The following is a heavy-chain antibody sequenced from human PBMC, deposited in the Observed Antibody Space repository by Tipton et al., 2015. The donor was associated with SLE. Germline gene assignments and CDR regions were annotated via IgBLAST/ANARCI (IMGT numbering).Heavy chain of an antibody. CDR1: GVTFSSYS. CDR3: ARGGEDGYYFDY. J-gene: IGHJ4*02. CDR2: ISSSSSYI. D-gene: IGHD5-24*01. Sequence: SLRLSCAASGVTFSSYSMNWVRQAPGKGLEWVSSISSSSSYIYYADSVKGRFTISRDNAKNSLYLQMNSLRAEDTAVYYCARGGEDGYYFDYWGQGTLVTGAS. V-gene: IGHV3-21*03.